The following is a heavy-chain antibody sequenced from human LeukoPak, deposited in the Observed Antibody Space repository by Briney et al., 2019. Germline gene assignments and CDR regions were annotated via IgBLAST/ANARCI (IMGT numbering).Heavy chain of an antibody. D-gene: IGHD4-11*01. Sequence: PGGSLRLSCAASGFTFSSYAMSWVRQAPGKGLEWVSAISGSGGSTYYANSVKGRFTISRDNSKNTLYLQMNSLRAEDTAVYYCAKALEQLTTSFGYWGQGTLVTVSS. J-gene: IGHJ4*02. CDR1: GFTFSSYA. CDR2: ISGSGGST. CDR3: AKALEQLTTSFGY. V-gene: IGHV3-23*01.